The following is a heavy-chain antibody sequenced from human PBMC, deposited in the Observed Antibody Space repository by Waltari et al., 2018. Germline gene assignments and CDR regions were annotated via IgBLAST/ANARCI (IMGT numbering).Heavy chain of an antibody. V-gene: IGHV1-24*01. CDR3: ARGGDYGDYGWRYGFDP. J-gene: IGHJ5*02. CDR2: FDAEDGET. Sequence: QVQLVQSGAEVKKPGASVKVSCKVSGYTLTELSMHWVRQAPGKGLEWMGGFDAEDGETIYAQKFQGRVSMTEDTDTDTAYMELGSLRYKDTAVYYCARGGDYGDYGWRYGFDPWGQGTLVTVSS. CDR1: GYTLTELS. D-gene: IGHD4-17*01.